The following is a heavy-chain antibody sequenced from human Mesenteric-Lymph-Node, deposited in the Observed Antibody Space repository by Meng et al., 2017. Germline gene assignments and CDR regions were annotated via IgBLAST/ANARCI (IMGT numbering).Heavy chain of an antibody. CDR1: GYTFTGYY. D-gene: IGHD6-13*01. V-gene: IGHV1-2*05. CDR3: ARAPAAAGTLSGVLMDV. J-gene: IGHJ6*02. Sequence: ASVKVSCKASGYTFTGYYMHWVRQAPGQGLEWMGRINPNSGGTNYAQKFQGRVTMTRDTSISTAYMELSRLRSDDTDVYYCARAPAAAGTLSGVLMDVWGQGTTVTVSS. CDR2: INPNSGGT.